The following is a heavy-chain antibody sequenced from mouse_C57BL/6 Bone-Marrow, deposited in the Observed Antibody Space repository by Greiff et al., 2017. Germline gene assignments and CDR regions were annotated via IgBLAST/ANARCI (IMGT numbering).Heavy chain of an antibody. CDR2: IWWDDDK. Sequence: QVQLQQSGPGILQPSQTLSLTCSFSGFSLSTFGMGVGWIRQPSGKGLEWLAHIWWDDDKYYNPALKSRLTISKDTSKNQVFLKIANVDTADTATYYCARANYYGSSPYWYFDVWGTGTTVTVSS. J-gene: IGHJ1*03. CDR1: GFSLSTFGMG. CDR3: ARANYYGSSPYWYFDV. D-gene: IGHD1-1*01. V-gene: IGHV8-8*01.